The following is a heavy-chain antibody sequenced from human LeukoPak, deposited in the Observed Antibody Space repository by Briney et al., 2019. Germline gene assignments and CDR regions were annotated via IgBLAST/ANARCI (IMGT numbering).Heavy chain of an antibody. J-gene: IGHJ5*02. V-gene: IGHV3-30*02. CDR2: IRYDGSNK. CDR1: GFTFSSYG. D-gene: IGHD6-19*01. CDR3: AKDQQWLIRYWFDP. Sequence: GGSLRLSCAASGFTFSSYGMHWVRQAPGKGLEWVAFIRYDGSNKYYADSVKGRFTISRDNSKNTLYLQMNSLRAEDTAVYYCAKDQQWLIRYWFDPWGQGTLVTVSS.